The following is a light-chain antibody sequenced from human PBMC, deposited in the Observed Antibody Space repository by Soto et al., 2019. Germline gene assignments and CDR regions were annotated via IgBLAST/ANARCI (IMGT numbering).Light chain of an antibody. CDR3: QQYNGWPIT. CDR1: QSVGNN. Sequence: EIVLPQSPATLSLSPGERATLSCRASQSVGNNLAWHQQKPGQAPRLLIYGASTRATGFPARFSGSGSGTEFTLTISSLQSEDFAVYYCQQYNGWPITFGQGTRLEI. CDR2: GAS. J-gene: IGKJ5*01. V-gene: IGKV3-15*01.